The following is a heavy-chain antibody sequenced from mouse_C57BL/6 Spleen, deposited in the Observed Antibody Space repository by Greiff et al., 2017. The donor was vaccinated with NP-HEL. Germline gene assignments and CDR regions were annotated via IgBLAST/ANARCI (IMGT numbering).Heavy chain of an antibody. CDR1: GFTFSDYG. J-gene: IGHJ3*01. CDR3: ARLGYDYGEFAY. D-gene: IGHD2-4*01. Sequence: EVMLVESGGGLVKPGGSLKLSCAASGFTFSDYGMHWVRQAPEKGLEWVAYISSGSSTIYYADTVKGRFTISRDNAKNTLFLQMTSLRSEDTAMYYCARLGYDYGEFAYWGQGTLVTVSA. CDR2: ISSGSSTI. V-gene: IGHV5-17*01.